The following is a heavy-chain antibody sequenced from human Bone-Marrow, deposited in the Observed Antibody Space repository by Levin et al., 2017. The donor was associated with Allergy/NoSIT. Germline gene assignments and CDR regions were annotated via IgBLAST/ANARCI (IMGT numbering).Heavy chain of an antibody. CDR3: ASEYSSSWYSSYNWFDP. CDR2: IIPIFGTA. CDR1: GGTFSSYA. J-gene: IGHJ5*02. Sequence: SVKVSCKASGGTFSSYAISWVRQAPGQGLEWMGGIIPIFGTANYAQKFQGRVTITADKSTSTAYMELSSLRSEDTAVYYCASEYSSSWYSSYNWFDPWGQGTLVTVSS. D-gene: IGHD6-13*01. V-gene: IGHV1-69*06.